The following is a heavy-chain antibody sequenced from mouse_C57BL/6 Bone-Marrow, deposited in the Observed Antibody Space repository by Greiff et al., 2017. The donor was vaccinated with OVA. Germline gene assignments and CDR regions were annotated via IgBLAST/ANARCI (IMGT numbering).Heavy chain of an antibody. J-gene: IGHJ2*01. D-gene: IGHD1-1*01. CDR1: GYTFTSYW. V-gene: IGHV1-61*01. CDR3: ARSHPVNTVFDY. CDR2: IYPSDSET. Sequence: VQLQQPGAELVRPGSSVKLSCKASGYTFTSYWMDWVKQRPGQGLEWIGNIYPSDSETYYTQKFKDKATLTVDKSSSTAYLQISSLTSEDSAVYYCARSHPVNTVFDYWGQGTTLTVSS.